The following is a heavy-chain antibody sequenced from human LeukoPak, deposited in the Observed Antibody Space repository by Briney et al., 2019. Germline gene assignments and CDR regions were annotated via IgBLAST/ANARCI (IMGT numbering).Heavy chain of an antibody. CDR3: ARDLTGWGAFDI. Sequence: GGSLRLSCAASGFTFSSYTMNWVRQAPGKGLGWVSSISSSSSYIYYADSVKGRFTISRDNAKNSLYLQMNSLRAEDTAVYYCARDLTGWGAFDIWGQGTMVTVSS. J-gene: IGHJ3*02. CDR2: ISSSSSYI. V-gene: IGHV3-21*01. CDR1: GFTFSSYT. D-gene: IGHD3-9*01.